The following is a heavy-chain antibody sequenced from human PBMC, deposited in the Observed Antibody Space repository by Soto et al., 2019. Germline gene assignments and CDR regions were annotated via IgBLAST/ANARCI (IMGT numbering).Heavy chain of an antibody. J-gene: IGHJ6*02. D-gene: IGHD2-21*02. Sequence: ASVKVSCKASGNTFTTYAVHWVRQAPGQRLEWMGWINAGNINTKYSQKFQGRVTITGDTSASTAYMELSSLRSDDTADDTAVYYCAKSNYGGDDYFQYGLDVWGQGTTVTVSS. CDR2: INAGNINT. CDR1: GNTFTTYA. CDR3: VYYCAKSNYGGDDYFQYGLDV. V-gene: IGHV1-3*01.